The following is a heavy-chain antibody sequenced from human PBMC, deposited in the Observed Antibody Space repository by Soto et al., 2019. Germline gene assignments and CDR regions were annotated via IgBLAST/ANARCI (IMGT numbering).Heavy chain of an antibody. D-gene: IGHD3-3*01. V-gene: IGHV4-59*01. CDR3: ARHNDFWSEPRSPYYYYYMDV. J-gene: IGHJ6*03. Sequence: SETLSLTCTVSGGSISSYYWSWIRQPPGKGLEWIGYIYYSGSTNYNPSLKSRVTISVDTSKNQFSLKLSSVTAADTAVYYCARHNDFWSEPRSPYYYYYMDVWGKGTTVTVSS. CDR2: IYYSGST. CDR1: GGSISSYY.